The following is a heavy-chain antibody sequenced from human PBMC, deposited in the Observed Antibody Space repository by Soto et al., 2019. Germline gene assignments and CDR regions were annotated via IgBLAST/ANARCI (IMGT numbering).Heavy chain of an antibody. CDR3: ASRRGSSGWYRWFDP. J-gene: IGHJ5*02. CDR2: ISDNGIKT. Sequence: VFIRLSCAGSGSNFSDYAMNWVRQDPGKGLEWVSVISDNGIKTYYADSVKGRFTISRDNSKNTLYLQMNSLRAEDTAVYYCASRRGSSGWYRWFDPWGQGTLVTVSS. V-gene: IGHV3-23*01. D-gene: IGHD6-19*01. CDR1: GSNFSDYA.